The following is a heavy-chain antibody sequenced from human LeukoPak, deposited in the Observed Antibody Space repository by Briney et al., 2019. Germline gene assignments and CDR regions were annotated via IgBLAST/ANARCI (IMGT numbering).Heavy chain of an antibody. CDR2: IDPSDSYT. Sequence: GESLKISCKGSGYSFTSYWISWVRQMPGKGLEWMGRIDPSDSYTNYSPSFQGHVTISADKSISTAYLQWSSLKASDTAMYYCARSGDDHDYFDYWGREPWSPSPQ. CDR3: ARSGDDHDYFDY. J-gene: IGHJ4*02. V-gene: IGHV5-10-1*01. D-gene: IGHD3-10*01. CDR1: GYSFTSYW.